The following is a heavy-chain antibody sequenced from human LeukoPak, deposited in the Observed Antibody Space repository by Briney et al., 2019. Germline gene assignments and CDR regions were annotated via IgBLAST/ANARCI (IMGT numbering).Heavy chain of an antibody. J-gene: IGHJ4*02. CDR3: SKAPRVGRGNFDY. D-gene: IGHD2-15*01. CDR2: VTGSGSNA. CDR1: GFTFSTYA. Sequence: GGSLRLSCAASGFTFSTYAMSWVRQAPGKGLEWVSVVTGSGSNAYYADSVKGRFTISRDNSKNTLYLQMNSLRAEDTAVYYCSKAPRVGRGNFDYWGQGTMVTVSS. V-gene: IGHV3-23*01.